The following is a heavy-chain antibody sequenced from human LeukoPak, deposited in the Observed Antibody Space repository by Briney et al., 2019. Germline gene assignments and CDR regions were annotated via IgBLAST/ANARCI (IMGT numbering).Heavy chain of an antibody. CDR3: ARETDNWFDP. CDR1: GFTFSSYA. J-gene: IGHJ5*02. Sequence: GGSLRLSCAASGFTFSSYAMHWVRQAPGKGLEWVEVISYDGSNKYYADSVKGRFTISRDNSKNTLYLQMNSLRAEDTAVYYCARETDNWFDPWGQGTLVTVSS. CDR2: ISYDGSNK. V-gene: IGHV3-30-3*01.